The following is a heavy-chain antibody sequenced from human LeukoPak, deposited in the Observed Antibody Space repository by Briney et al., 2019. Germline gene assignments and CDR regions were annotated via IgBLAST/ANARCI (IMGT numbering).Heavy chain of an antibody. CDR3: AKDGSATLDY. V-gene: IGHV3-48*01. CDR1: GFTFSSYN. J-gene: IGHJ4*02. Sequence: GESLRLSCTASGFTFSSYNMKWVRQAPGKGLEWVSYISSSGDIIDYADSVKGRFTISRDNSKNTLYLQMNSLRAEDTAVYYCAKDGSATLDYWGQGTLVTVSS. D-gene: IGHD1-26*01. CDR2: ISSSGDII.